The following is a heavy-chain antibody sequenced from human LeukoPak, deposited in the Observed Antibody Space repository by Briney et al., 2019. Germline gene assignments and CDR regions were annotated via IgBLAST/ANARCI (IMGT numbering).Heavy chain of an antibody. CDR2: ISYDGSNK. CDR3: AKDGRNTMDRGVILRVDY. V-gene: IGHV3-30*18. J-gene: IGHJ4*02. CDR1: GFTFSSYG. D-gene: IGHD3-10*01. Sequence: SGGSLRLSGAASGFTFSSYGMHWVRQAPGKGLEWVAVISYDGSNKYYADSVKGRFTISRDNSKNTLYLQMNSLRAEDTAVYYCAKDGRNTMDRGVILRVDYWGQGTLVTVSS.